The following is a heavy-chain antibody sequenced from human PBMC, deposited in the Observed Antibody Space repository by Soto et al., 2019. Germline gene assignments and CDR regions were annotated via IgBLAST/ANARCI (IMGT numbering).Heavy chain of an antibody. D-gene: IGHD1-26*01. J-gene: IGHJ5*01. CDR3: AKDYESESYSGKYAIDS. V-gene: IGHV3-23*01. CDR2: ISGGHTT. Sequence: EVQLLESGGGLVQPGGSLRLSCAASGFTFSSYVMSWVRQAPGKGLEWVSAISGGHTTYYADSVKGRFTISRDNSKNTLYLQMNSLRAEDTALYYCAKDYESESYSGKYAIDSWGQGTPVSVST. CDR1: GFTFSSYV.